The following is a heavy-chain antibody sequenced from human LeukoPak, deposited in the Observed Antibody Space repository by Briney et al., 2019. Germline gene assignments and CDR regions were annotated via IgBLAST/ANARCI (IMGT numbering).Heavy chain of an antibody. CDR1: GFTFSSYE. J-gene: IGHJ4*02. CDR3: AREWPNRYFDY. CDR2: ISSSGSTI. V-gene: IGHV3-48*03. D-gene: IGHD3-3*01. Sequence: GGSLRLSCAVSGFTFSSYEMNWVRQAPGKGLEWVSYISSSGSTIYYADSVKGRFTISRDNAKNSLYLQMNSLRAEDTALYYCAREWPNRYFDYWGQGTLVTVSS.